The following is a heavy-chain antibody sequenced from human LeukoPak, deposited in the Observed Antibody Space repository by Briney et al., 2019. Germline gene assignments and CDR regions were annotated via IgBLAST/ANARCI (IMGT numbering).Heavy chain of an antibody. Sequence: SETLSLTCTVSGASISIDYWSWIRQPPGKGLEWMGYIHYSGTTNYNPSLKSRVTISLDTSKNQFSLKLSSVTAADTAVYYCARAVSNIRYYYYYMDVWGKGTTVTVSS. V-gene: IGHV4-59*12. J-gene: IGHJ6*03. CDR1: GASISIDY. D-gene: IGHD2/OR15-2a*01. CDR2: IHYSGTT. CDR3: ARAVSNIRYYYYYMDV.